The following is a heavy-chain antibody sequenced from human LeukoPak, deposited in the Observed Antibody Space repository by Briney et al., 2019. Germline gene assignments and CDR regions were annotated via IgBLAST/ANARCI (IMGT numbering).Heavy chain of an antibody. CDR1: GGSISSYY. V-gene: IGHV4-59*08. Sequence: SETLSLTCTVSGGSISSYYWSWIRQPPGKGLEWIGYIYYSGSTNYNPSLKSRVTISVDTSKNQFSLKLSSVTAADTAVYYCARIGHLGSSGYDAFDIWGQGTMVTVSS. D-gene: IGHD3-22*01. J-gene: IGHJ3*02. CDR3: ARIGHLGSSGYDAFDI. CDR2: IYYSGST.